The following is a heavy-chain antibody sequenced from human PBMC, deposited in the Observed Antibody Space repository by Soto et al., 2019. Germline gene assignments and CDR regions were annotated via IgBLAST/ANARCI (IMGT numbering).Heavy chain of an antibody. J-gene: IGHJ4*02. V-gene: IGHV3-23*01. CDR2: ISGSGGST. CDR1: GFTFSSYA. Sequence: EVQLLESGGGLVQPGGSLRLSCVASGFTFSSYAMRWVRQAPVKGLEWVSAISGSGGSTYYADSVKGRFTISRDNSKNTPELQNNNPRAEDKALYFWSKPGSGGLYRYGGQGTLVTVSS. CDR3: SKPGSGGLYRY. D-gene: IGHD3-16*02.